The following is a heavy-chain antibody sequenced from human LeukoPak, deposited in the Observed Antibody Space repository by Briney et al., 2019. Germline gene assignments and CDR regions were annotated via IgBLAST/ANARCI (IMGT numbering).Heavy chain of an antibody. Sequence: ASVKVSCKASGYTLTSYGISWVRQAPGRGLEWMGWISAYNGNTNYAQKLQGRVTMTTDTSTSTAYMELRSLRSDDTAVYYCARDLPYSSSYYFDYWGQGTLVTVSS. V-gene: IGHV1-18*01. CDR1: GYTLTSYG. J-gene: IGHJ4*02. CDR2: ISAYNGNT. D-gene: IGHD6-13*01. CDR3: ARDLPYSSSYYFDY.